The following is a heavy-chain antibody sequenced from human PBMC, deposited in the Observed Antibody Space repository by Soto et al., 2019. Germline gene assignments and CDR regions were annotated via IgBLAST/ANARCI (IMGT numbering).Heavy chain of an antibody. J-gene: IGHJ6*02. CDR2: IKQDGSEK. CDR1: GFTFSSYW. Sequence: VRLSCAASGFTFSSYWMSWVRQAPGKGLEWVANIKQDGSEKYYVDSVKGRFTISRDNAKNSLYLQMNSLRAEDTAVYYCARERGIINYYYYYGMDVWGQGTTVTVSS. V-gene: IGHV3-7*01. CDR3: ARERGIINYYYYYGMDV. D-gene: IGHD3-16*01.